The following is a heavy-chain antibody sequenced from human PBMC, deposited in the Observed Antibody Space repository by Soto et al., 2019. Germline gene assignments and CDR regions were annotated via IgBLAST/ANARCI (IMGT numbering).Heavy chain of an antibody. D-gene: IGHD5-12*01. J-gene: IGHJ4*02. CDR3: ARVGYTNPYYFDY. Sequence: SETLSLTCTVSGCSISSGGYYWSWIRQHPGKGLEWIGYIYYSGSTYYNPSLKSRVTISRDTSKNQFSLKLSSVTAADTAVYYCARVGYTNPYYFDYWGQGTLVTVSS. V-gene: IGHV4-31*03. CDR1: GCSISSGGYY. CDR2: IYYSGST.